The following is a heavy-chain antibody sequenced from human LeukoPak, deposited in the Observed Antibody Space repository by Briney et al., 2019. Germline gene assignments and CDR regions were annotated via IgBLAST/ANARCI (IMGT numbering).Heavy chain of an antibody. J-gene: IGHJ4*02. CDR2: ISEDGSYT. Sequence: GRSLRLSCAASGFTFSSYYMHWARQAPGKGLEWVAIISEDGSYTYYSDSVRGRFTVSRDNAKNSLYLQMNSLRAEDTAVYYCARDQVVVVAAFDYWGQGTLVTVSS. V-gene: IGHV3-33*08. CDR3: ARDQVVVVAAFDY. D-gene: IGHD2-15*01. CDR1: GFTFSSYY.